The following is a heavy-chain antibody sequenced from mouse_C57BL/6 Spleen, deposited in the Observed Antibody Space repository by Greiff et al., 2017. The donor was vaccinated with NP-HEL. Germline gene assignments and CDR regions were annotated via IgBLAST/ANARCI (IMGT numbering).Heavy chain of an antibody. CDR3: ARDGEPLAMDY. V-gene: IGHV3-6*01. Sequence: VQLQQSGPGLVKPSQSLSLTCSVTGYSITSGYYWNWIRQFPGNKLEWMGYISYDGSNNYNPSLKNRISITRDTSKNQFFLKLNSVTTEDTATYYCARDGEPLAMDYWGQGTSVTVSS. J-gene: IGHJ4*01. CDR2: ISYDGSN. CDR1: GYSITSGYY.